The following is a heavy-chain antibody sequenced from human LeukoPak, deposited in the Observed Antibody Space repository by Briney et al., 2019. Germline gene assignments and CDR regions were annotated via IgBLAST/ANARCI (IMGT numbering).Heavy chain of an antibody. CDR2: IYYSGST. V-gene: IGHV4-59*01. J-gene: IGHJ4*02. CDR3: ARHYGDSDLVDY. D-gene: IGHD4-17*01. CDR1: GGSISSYY. Sequence: SETLSLTCIVSGGSISSYYWSWIRQPPGKGLEWIGYIYYSGSTNYNPSLKSRVTISVDTSKNQFSLKLSSVTAADTAVYYCARHYGDSDLVDYWGQGTLVTVSS.